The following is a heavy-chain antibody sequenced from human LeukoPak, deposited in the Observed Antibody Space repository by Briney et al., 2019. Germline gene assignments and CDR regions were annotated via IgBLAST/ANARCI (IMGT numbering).Heavy chain of an antibody. CDR3: ARVDRYHYYLDV. V-gene: IGHV1-69*05. CDR2: IMPLFNTA. CDR1: GGTFSSYS. Sequence: ASVKVSCKASGGTFSSYSLTWVRQAPGQGLEWMGGIMPLFNTANYAQQFQGRVTITTDESTSTAYMELSSLRFEDTAMYYCARVDRYHYYLDVWGKGTTVTVSS. J-gene: IGHJ6*03.